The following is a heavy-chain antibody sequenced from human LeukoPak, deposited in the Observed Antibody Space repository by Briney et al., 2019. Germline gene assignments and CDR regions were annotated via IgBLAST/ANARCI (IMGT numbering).Heavy chain of an antibody. Sequence: VKVSCKASGGTFSSYAISWVRQAPGQGLEWMGRIIPIFGIANYAQKFQGRVTITADKSTSTAYMELSSLRSEDTAVYYCARDWPSYDILTGYPYGMDVWGKGTTVTVSS. CDR2: IIPIFGIA. V-gene: IGHV1-69*04. CDR1: GGTFSSYA. CDR3: ARDWPSYDILTGYPYGMDV. J-gene: IGHJ6*04. D-gene: IGHD3-9*01.